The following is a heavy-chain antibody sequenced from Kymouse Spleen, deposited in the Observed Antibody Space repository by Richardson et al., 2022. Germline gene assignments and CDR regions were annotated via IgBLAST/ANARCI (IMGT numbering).Heavy chain of an antibody. CDR1: GFTVSSNY. V-gene: IGHV3-53*01. J-gene: IGHJ4*02. D-gene: IGHD3-10*01. Sequence: EVQLVESGGGLIQPGGSLRLSCAASGFTVSSNYMSWVRQAPGKGLEWVSVIYSGGSTYYADSVKGRFTISRDNSKNTLYLQMNSLRAEDTAVYYCARATMVRGVITSFDYWGQGTLVTVSS. CDR3: ARATMVRGVITSFDY. CDR2: IYSGGST.